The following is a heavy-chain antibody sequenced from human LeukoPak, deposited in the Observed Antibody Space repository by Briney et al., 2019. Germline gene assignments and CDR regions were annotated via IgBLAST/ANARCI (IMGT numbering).Heavy chain of an antibody. Sequence: PGRSLRLSCAASGFSFSSYGMHWARQAPGKGLEWVAVISYDGGIQYYADYVKGRFTISRDNSKNTLFLQMNSLRAEDTAVYYCARDHCSGGSCYSFDYWGQGTLVTVSS. CDR1: GFSFSSYG. V-gene: IGHV3-30*03. CDR3: ARDHCSGGSCYSFDY. J-gene: IGHJ4*02. D-gene: IGHD2-15*01. CDR2: ISYDGGIQ.